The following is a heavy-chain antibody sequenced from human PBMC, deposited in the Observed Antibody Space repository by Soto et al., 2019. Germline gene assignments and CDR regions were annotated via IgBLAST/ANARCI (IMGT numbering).Heavy chain of an antibody. D-gene: IGHD3-22*01. CDR3: ASNSYSSLDYDY. V-gene: IGHV4-30-4*01. J-gene: IGHJ4*02. CDR1: GGSISSGDYY. CDR2: IYYSGST. Sequence: PSETLSLTCTVSGGSISSGDYYWSWIRQPPGKGLEWIGYIYYSGSTYYNPSLKSRVTISVDTSKNQFSLKLSSVTAADTAVYYCASNSYSSLDYDYWGQGSLVTVCS.